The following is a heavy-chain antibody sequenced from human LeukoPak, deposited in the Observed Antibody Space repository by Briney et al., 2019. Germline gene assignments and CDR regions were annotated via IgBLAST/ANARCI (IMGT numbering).Heavy chain of an antibody. V-gene: IGHV3-33*01. D-gene: IGHD6-19*01. CDR2: IWYDGSNK. Sequence: GRSLRLSCAASGFTFSSYGMHWVRQAPGKGLEWVAVIWYDGSNKYYADSVKGRFTISRDNSKNTLYLQMNSLRAEDTAVYYCARDRLGLVPLLDAFDIWGQGTMVTVSS. J-gene: IGHJ3*02. CDR1: GFTFSSYG. CDR3: ARDRLGLVPLLDAFDI.